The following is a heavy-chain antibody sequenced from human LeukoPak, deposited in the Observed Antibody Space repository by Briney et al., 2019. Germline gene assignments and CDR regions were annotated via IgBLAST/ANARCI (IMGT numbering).Heavy chain of an antibody. D-gene: IGHD3-10*01. V-gene: IGHV3-30*18. Sequence: GGSLRLSCAASGFTFSIFGTHWVRQAPGKGLEWVAVIANDGKTTYYADSVKGRFTISRDNSKNTLYLQMNSLRAEDTAVYYCTKEGLPSGSSWSAWFDPWGQGTLVTVSS. J-gene: IGHJ5*02. CDR1: GFTFSIFG. CDR2: IANDGKTT. CDR3: TKEGLPSGSSWSAWFDP.